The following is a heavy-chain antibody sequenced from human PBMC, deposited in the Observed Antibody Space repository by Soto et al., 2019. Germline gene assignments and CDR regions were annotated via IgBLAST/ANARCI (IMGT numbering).Heavy chain of an antibody. D-gene: IGHD3-10*01. CDR3: ESLKGIRSKSWLDP. J-gene: IGHJ5*02. CDR1: GGPISSYY. Sequence: SETLSLTFTVSGGPISSYYWSWIRQPPGKGLEWIGYISYSGRSNYNPSLKSRVTISVDTSKNKFSLKLSSVTAADTAVYYCESLKGIRSKSWLDPWGQGTLVAVYS. V-gene: IGHV4-59*08. CDR2: ISYSGRS.